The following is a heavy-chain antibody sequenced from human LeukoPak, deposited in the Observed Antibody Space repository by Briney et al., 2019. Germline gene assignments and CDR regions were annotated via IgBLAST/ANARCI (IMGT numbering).Heavy chain of an antibody. CDR1: GFTFSTSA. CDR2: ISSNGGST. Sequence: PGGSLRLSCSASGFTFSTSAIHWVRQAPGKGLEYVSAISSNGGSTYYAGSVRGRFTIYRDNSKNTLSLQMSSLRPEDTAVYYCVKLPYSDTSAYYVDYWGQGTLVTVSS. D-gene: IGHD3-22*01. V-gene: IGHV3-64D*06. CDR3: VKLPYSDTSAYYVDY. J-gene: IGHJ4*02.